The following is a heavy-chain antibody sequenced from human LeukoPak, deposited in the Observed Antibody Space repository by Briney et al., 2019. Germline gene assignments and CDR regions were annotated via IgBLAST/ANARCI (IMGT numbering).Heavy chain of an antibody. CDR1: GFTFSNAW. Sequence: PGGSLRLSCAASGFTFSNAWMSWVRQAPGKGLEWVGRIKSKTDGGTTDYAAPVKGRFTISRDDSKNTLYLQMNSLKTEDTAVYYCCRTYYYDSSWFDPWGQGTLVTVSS. CDR2: IKSKTDGGTT. D-gene: IGHD3-22*01. J-gene: IGHJ5*02. V-gene: IGHV3-15*01. CDR3: CRTYYYDSSWFDP.